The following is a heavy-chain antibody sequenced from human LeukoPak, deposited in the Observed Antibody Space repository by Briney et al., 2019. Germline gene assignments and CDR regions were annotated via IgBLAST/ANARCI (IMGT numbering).Heavy chain of an antibody. CDR2: ISTSSSYI. V-gene: IGHV3-21*01. Sequence: PGGSLRLSCAASGFTFSSYGMNWVRQAPGKGLEWVSSISTSSSYIYYADSMKGRFTISRDNAKNSLYLQMNSLRAEDTAVYYCAREIHYGDYYWNWFDPWGQGTLVTVSS. CDR3: AREIHYGDYYWNWFDP. D-gene: IGHD4-17*01. CDR1: GFTFSSYG. J-gene: IGHJ5*02.